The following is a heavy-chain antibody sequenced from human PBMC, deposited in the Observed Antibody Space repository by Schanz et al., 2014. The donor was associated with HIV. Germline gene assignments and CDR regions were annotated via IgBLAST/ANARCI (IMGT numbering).Heavy chain of an antibody. J-gene: IGHJ6*02. V-gene: IGHV3-30*18. Sequence: QVHLVESGGGVVQPCRSLRLSCAASGFTFSSYGMHWVRQAPGKGLEWVAVISFDGGEKHYADSAKGRFTISRDNSKNTLYLQMNSLRAEDTAVYYCAKGARAHKVTTGVDVWGPGTTVTVSS. CDR1: GFTFSSYG. D-gene: IGHD4-17*01. CDR2: ISFDGGEK. CDR3: AKGARAHKVTTGVDV.